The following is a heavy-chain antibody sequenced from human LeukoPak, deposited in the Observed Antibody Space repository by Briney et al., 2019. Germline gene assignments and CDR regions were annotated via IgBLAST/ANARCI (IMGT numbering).Heavy chain of an antibody. J-gene: IGHJ3*02. CDR1: GGSISSSSYY. Sequence: SETLSLTCTVSGGSISSSSYYWGWIRQPPGKGLEWIGSIYYSGSSYYNPSLKSRVTISVDTSKNQFSLKLSSVTAADTAVYYCARDLRVVPASDAFDIWGQGTMVTVSS. D-gene: IGHD2-2*01. V-gene: IGHV4-39*07. CDR3: ARDLRVVPASDAFDI. CDR2: IYYSGSS.